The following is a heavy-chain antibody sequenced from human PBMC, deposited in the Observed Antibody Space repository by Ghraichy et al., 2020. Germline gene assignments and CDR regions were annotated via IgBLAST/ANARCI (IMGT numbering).Heavy chain of an antibody. V-gene: IGHV3-7*03. Sequence: GSLRLSCTASGFSFSGSWMSWVRHAPEKGLEWVANINNDGKEKYYVDSLKGRFTISRDNGKHSLFLQISSLRVEDTAVYYCARDPKRGALDYWGQGTLVAVSS. CDR1: GFSFSGSW. CDR2: INNDGKEK. D-gene: IGHD3-10*01. J-gene: IGHJ4*02. CDR3: ARDPKRGALDY.